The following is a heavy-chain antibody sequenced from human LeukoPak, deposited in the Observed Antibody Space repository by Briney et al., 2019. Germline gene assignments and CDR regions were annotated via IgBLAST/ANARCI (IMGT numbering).Heavy chain of an antibody. D-gene: IGHD6-13*01. J-gene: IGHJ6*03. CDR1: GFIFGDYD. CDR2: ISSSSYTI. V-gene: IGHV3-11*04. CDR3: ARSSYSSSWYTQSFLSDYDMDV. Sequence: PGGSLRLSCAASGFIFGDYDMSWIREAPGKGVEWVSNISSSSYTIYYADSVKGRFTISRDNAKNSVYLQMNSLRAEDTAVYYWARSSYSSSWYTQSFLSDYDMDVWGKGTTVTVSS.